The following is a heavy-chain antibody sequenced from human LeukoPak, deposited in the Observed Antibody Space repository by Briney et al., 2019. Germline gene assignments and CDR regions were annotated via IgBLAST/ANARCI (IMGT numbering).Heavy chain of an antibody. J-gene: IGHJ5*02. V-gene: IGHV4-34*01. CDR2: INHSGST. D-gene: IGHD4-17*01. CDR3: ARDRTDYGDYGNWFDP. CDR1: GGSISSYY. Sequence: SETLSLTCTVSGGSISSYYWSWIRQPPGKGLEWIGEINHSGSTNYNPSLKSRVTMSVDTSKNLFSLKLSSVTAADTAVYYCARDRTDYGDYGNWFDPWGQGTLVTVSS.